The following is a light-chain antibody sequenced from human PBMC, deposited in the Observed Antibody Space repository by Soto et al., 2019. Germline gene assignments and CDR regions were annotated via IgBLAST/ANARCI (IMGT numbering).Light chain of an antibody. CDR2: GAS. Sequence: QLTQSPSSLSASVGERVTIACRASQSIKSYLGWFQQRPGKAPKRLIYGASSLQSGVPSRFSGSGYGTEFTLTISNLQPEDFATYYCLQHNNFPRTFGQGTKVDIK. CDR3: LQHNNFPRT. J-gene: IGKJ1*01. V-gene: IGKV1-17*02. CDR1: QSIKSY.